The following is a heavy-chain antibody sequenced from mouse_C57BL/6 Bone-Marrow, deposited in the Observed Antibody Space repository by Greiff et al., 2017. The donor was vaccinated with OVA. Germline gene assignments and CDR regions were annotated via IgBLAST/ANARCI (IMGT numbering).Heavy chain of an antibody. Sequence: QVQLQQSGAELARPGASVKLSCKASGYTFTSYWMHWVKQRPGQGLEWIGMIHPNSGSTNYNEKFKSKATLTVDKSSSTAYMQLSSLTSEDSAVYYCARSRWLLRGYFDYWGQGTTLTVSS. CDR3: ARSRWLLRGYFDY. D-gene: IGHD2-3*01. J-gene: IGHJ2*01. V-gene: IGHV1-64*01. CDR1: GYTFTSYW. CDR2: IHPNSGST.